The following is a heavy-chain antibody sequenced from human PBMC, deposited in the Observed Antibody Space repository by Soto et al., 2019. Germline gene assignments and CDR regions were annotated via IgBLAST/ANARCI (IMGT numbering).Heavy chain of an antibody. CDR1: GGSITRGGYY. Sequence: PSETLSLTCTVSGGSITRGGYYWILIRQHPGKGLEWIGYIYNSGTTYYNPSLKSRVTISVDTSKNQFSLKLTSVTAADTAVYYCARDPAPWGQGTLVTVSS. CDR2: IYNSGTT. CDR3: ARDPAP. J-gene: IGHJ5*02. V-gene: IGHV4-31*03.